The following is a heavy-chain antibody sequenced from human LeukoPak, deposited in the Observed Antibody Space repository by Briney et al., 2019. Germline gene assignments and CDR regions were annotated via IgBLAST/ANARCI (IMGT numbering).Heavy chain of an antibody. CDR2: IKQDGSEK. D-gene: IGHD4-17*01. CDR1: GFTFSSYW. Sequence: RPGGSLRLSCAASGFTFSSYWMSWVRQAPGKGLEWVANIKQDGSEKYYVDSVKGRFTISRDNAKNSLYLQMNSLRAEDTAVYYCARDLYYGDYEEGYFDYWGQGTLVTVSS. CDR3: ARDLYYGDYEEGYFDY. V-gene: IGHV3-7*01. J-gene: IGHJ4*02.